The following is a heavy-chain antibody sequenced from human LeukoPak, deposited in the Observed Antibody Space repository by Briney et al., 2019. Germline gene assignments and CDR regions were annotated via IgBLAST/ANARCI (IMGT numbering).Heavy chain of an antibody. J-gene: IGHJ1*01. D-gene: IGHD2-2*01. Sequence: SETLSLTCTVSGGSISSGGYYWSWIRQHPGKGLEWIGYIYYSGGTYYNPSLKSRVTISVDTSKNQFSLKLSSVTAADTAVYYCARAKRVVVPAASPAEYFQHWGQGTLVTVSS. CDR2: IYYSGGT. CDR3: ARAKRVVVPAASPAEYFQH. CDR1: GGSISSGGYY. V-gene: IGHV4-31*03.